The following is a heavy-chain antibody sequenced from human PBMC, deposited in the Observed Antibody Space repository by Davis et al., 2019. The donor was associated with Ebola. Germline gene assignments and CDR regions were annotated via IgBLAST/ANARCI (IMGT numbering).Heavy chain of an antibody. CDR3: AKGGRSYYYYYGMDV. V-gene: IGHV3-23*01. CDR1: GFTLGSYG. J-gene: IGHJ6*02. CDR2: IGVSGGST. Sequence: GESLKISCVVSGFTLGSYGVHWVRQAPGRGLEWVSGIGVSGGSTYYADSVKGRFTISRDNSKNTLYLQMNSLRAEDTAVYNCAKGGRSYYYYYGMDVWGQGTTVTVSS.